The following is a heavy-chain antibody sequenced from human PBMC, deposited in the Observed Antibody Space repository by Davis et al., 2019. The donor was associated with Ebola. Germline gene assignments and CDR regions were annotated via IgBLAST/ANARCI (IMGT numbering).Heavy chain of an antibody. J-gene: IGHJ4*02. Sequence: GGSLRLSCSASGFTFSSYAMHWVRQAPGKGLESVSRISTNGENTYYAESVKGRFTISRDNSKDTLYLQVRSLTPEDTAVYYCVKDRFTVVVVHGGFDFWGQGTLVTVSS. CDR2: ISTNGENT. D-gene: IGHD2-21*01. CDR3: VKDRFTVVVVHGGFDF. V-gene: IGHV3-64D*06. CDR1: GFTFSSYA.